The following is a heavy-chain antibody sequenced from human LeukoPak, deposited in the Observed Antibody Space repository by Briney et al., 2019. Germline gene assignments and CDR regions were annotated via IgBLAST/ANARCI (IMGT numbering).Heavy chain of an antibody. CDR3: ARDHRPEIQYYYMDV. J-gene: IGHJ6*03. V-gene: IGHV3-33*01. CDR1: GFSLSNCG. D-gene: IGHD1-14*01. Sequence: GGSLRLSCAASGFSLSNCGMHWVRQAPGKGLEWVAALLYDGNTKHYADSVKGRFTISRDISKNTFYLQMNSLTAEDTAVYYCARDHRPEIQYYYMDVWGKGTTVAVSS. CDR2: LLYDGNTK.